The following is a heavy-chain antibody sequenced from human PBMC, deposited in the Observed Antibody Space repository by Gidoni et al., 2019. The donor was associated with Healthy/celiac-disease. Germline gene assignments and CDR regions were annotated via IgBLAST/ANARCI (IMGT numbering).Heavy chain of an antibody. J-gene: IGHJ4*02. CDR2: ISYDGSNK. CDR1: GFPFSRYD. CDR3: ARDFRNRRTMVRGVIDY. D-gene: IGHD3-10*01. Sequence: QVQLVESGGGVVQPGRSLRLYCAASGFPFSRYDRHWGRQAPGKGLEWVAVISYDGSNKYYADSVKGRFTISRDKSKNTLYLQMNSLRAEDTAVYYCARDFRNRRTMVRGVIDYWGQGTLVTVSS. V-gene: IGHV3-30*04.